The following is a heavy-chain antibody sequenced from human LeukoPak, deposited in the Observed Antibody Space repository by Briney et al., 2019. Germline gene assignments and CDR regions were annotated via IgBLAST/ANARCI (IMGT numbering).Heavy chain of an antibody. D-gene: IGHD3-22*01. CDR2: INPSGST. Sequence: SETLSLACAVYGGSFSGYHWTWIRQSPGKGLEWIGDINPSGSTYYNPSLKSRLTISVDTSKNQFSLKLRSVTATDTAVYYCARGRHDITMIVVVMTSVSYYLDVWGKGTTVTVS. V-gene: IGHV4-34*01. CDR3: ARGRHDITMIVVVMTSVSYYLDV. CDR1: GGSFSGYH. J-gene: IGHJ6*03.